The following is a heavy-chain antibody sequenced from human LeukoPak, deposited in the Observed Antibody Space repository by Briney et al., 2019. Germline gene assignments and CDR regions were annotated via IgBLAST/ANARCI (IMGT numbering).Heavy chain of an antibody. Sequence: PGGSLRLSCAASGFTFSSYWMSWVRQAPGKGLEWVANIKQDGSEKYYVDSVKGRFTISRDNAKNSLYLQMNSLRAEDTAVYYCARDLRDSSGWYYTLSENAFDIWGQGTMVTVSS. CDR1: GFTFSSYW. CDR2: IKQDGSEK. D-gene: IGHD6-19*01. CDR3: ARDLRDSSGWYYTLSENAFDI. V-gene: IGHV3-7*01. J-gene: IGHJ3*02.